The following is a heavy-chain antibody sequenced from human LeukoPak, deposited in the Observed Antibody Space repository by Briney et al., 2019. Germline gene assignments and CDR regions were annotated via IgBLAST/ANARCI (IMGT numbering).Heavy chain of an antibody. J-gene: IGHJ4*02. D-gene: IGHD6-13*01. Sequence: SVKVSCKASGGTFSSYAISWVRQAPGQGLEWMGGIIPIFGTANYAQKFQGRVTITTDESTSTAYMELSSLRSDDTAVYYCARVVRQQLVPHFDYWGQGTLVTVSS. CDR2: IIPIFGTA. V-gene: IGHV1-69*05. CDR1: GGTFSSYA. CDR3: ARVVRQQLVPHFDY.